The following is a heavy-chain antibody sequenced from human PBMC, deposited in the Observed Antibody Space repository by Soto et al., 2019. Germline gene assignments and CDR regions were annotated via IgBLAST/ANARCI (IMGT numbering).Heavy chain of an antibody. V-gene: IGHV1-69*13. CDR3: AIWLQTSRYYYYGMDV. D-gene: IGHD5-18*01. CDR2: VIPIFGTA. CDR1: GGTFSSYA. J-gene: IGHJ6*02. Sequence: SVKVSCKASGGTFSSYAISWVRQAPGQGLEWMGAVIPIFGTANYAQKFQGRVTITADESTSTAYMELSSLRSEDTAVYYCAIWLQTSRYYYYGMDVWGQGTTVTVSS.